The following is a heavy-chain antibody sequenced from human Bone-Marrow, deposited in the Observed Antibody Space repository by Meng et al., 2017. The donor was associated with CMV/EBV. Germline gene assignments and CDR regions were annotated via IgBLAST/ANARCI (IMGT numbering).Heavy chain of an antibody. CDR1: GYTFTSYD. D-gene: IGHD6-6*01. Sequence: ASVKVSCKASGYTFTSYDINWVRQATGQGLEWMGWMNPNSGNTGYAQKFQGRVTMTTDTSTSTAYMELRSLRSDDTAVYYCARGQYSSSPEGLGYWGQGTLVTVSS. J-gene: IGHJ4*02. CDR2: MNPNSGNT. CDR3: ARGQYSSSPEGLGY. V-gene: IGHV1-8*02.